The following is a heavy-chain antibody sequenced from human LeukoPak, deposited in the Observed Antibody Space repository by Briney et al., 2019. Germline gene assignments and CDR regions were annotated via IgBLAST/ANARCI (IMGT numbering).Heavy chain of an antibody. D-gene: IGHD6-13*01. Sequence: GGSLRLSCTDSGITFDDYGLSWVRHAPGKGRGWLAGINWDGCATAYAHSVKGPFTISRDNATNSVFLQMSSLRAEDTALYYCARDLSSSWYSLGFWGQGTLVTVSS. CDR3: ARDLSSSWYSLGF. CDR2: INWDGCAT. CDR1: GITFDDYG. V-gene: IGHV3-20*04. J-gene: IGHJ4*02.